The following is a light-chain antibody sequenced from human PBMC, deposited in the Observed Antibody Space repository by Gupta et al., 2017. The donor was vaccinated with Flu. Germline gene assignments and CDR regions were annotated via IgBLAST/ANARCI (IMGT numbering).Light chain of an antibody. CDR3: QQYGSSPQT. J-gene: IGKJ2*01. CDR1: QSVSSSY. Sequence: GTLSLCPGERATLSCRASQSVSSSYLAWYQQKPGQAPRLLIYGASSRATGIPDRFSGSGSGTDFTLTISRLEPEDFAVYYCQQYGSSPQTFGQGTKLEIK. CDR2: GAS. V-gene: IGKV3-20*01.